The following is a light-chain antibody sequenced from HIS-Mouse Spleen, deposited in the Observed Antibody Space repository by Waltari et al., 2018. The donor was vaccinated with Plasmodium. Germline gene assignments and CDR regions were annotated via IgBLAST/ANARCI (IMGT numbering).Light chain of an antibody. Sequence: DIVMTQSLLSLPVTPGEPASISCRSSQSLLHSNGYNYLDWYLPKPGQSPQLLIYLGSDRASGVPDRFSGSGSGTDFTLKISRVEAEDVGVYYCMQALQTITFGQGTRLEIK. CDR3: MQALQTIT. CDR2: LGS. V-gene: IGKV2-28*01. CDR1: QSLLHSNGYNY. J-gene: IGKJ5*01.